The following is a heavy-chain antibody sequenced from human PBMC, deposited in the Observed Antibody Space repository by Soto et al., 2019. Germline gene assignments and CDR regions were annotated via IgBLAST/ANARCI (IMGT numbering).Heavy chain of an antibody. CDR2: IWYDGSNK. J-gene: IGHJ3*01. D-gene: IGHD3-16*01. V-gene: IGHV3-33*01. CDR1: GFTFSSYG. CDR3: ARDTFSIPGVV. Sequence: QVQLVESGGGVVQPGRSLRLSCAASGFTFSSYGMHWVRQAPGKGLEWVAVIWYDGSNKYYADSVKGRFTISRDNSKNTLYLQMNSLRAEDTAVYYCARDTFSIPGVVWGQGTMVTVSS.